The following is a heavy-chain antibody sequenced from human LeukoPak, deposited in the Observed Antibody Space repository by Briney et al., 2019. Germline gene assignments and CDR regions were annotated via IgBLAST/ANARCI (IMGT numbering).Heavy chain of an antibody. J-gene: IGHJ4*02. Sequence: QTGGSLRLSCAASGFTFSSYAMCWVRQAPGKGLEWVSAISGSGGSTYYADSVKGRFTISRDNSKNTLYLQMNSLRAEDTAVYYCAYSSSWYSDYWGQGTLVTVSS. CDR3: AYSSSWYSDY. V-gene: IGHV3-23*01. D-gene: IGHD6-13*01. CDR2: ISGSGGST. CDR1: GFTFSSYA.